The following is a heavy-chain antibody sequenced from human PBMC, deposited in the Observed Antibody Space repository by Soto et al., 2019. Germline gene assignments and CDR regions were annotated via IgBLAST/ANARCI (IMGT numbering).Heavy chain of an antibody. CDR3: AREWFGEFIYYYGMDV. J-gene: IGHJ6*02. D-gene: IGHD3-10*01. V-gene: IGHV3-30-3*01. Sequence: GGSLRLSCAASGFTFSSYAMHWVRQAPGKGLEWVAVISYDGSNKYYADSVKGRFTISRDNSKNTLYPQMNSLRAEDTAVYYCAREWFGEFIYYYGMDVWGQGTTVTVSS. CDR1: GFTFSSYA. CDR2: ISYDGSNK.